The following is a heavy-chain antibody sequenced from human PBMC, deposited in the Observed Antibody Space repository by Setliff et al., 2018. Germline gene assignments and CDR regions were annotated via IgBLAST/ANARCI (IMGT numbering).Heavy chain of an antibody. J-gene: IGHJ5*02. V-gene: IGHV1-2*06. CDR2: INPNSGGT. D-gene: IGHD3-22*01. Sequence: AASVKVSCKASGYTFTGYYMHWVRQAPGQGLEWMGRINPNSGGTNYAQKFQGRVTMTRDTSISTAYMELSRLRSDDTAVYYCARSYYYDSSAANWFDPWGQGTLVTVSS. CDR3: ARSYYYDSSAANWFDP. CDR1: GYTFTGYY.